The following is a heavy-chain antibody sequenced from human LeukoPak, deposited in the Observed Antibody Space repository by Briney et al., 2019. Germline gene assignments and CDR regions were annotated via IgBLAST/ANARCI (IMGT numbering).Heavy chain of an antibody. CDR3: ARGGYCFDGRGGAFDV. CDR2: ISYDGSNK. J-gene: IGHJ3*01. Sequence: GGSLRLSCAASTFMFSNYAMHWVRQAPGRGLEWVTLISYDGSNKHYTDSVKGRFTVSRDNSKNTVYLQMNSLRAEDTAVYYCARGGYCFDGRGGAFDVWGQGTMVTVSS. CDR1: TFMFSNYA. D-gene: IGHD2-15*01. V-gene: IGHV3-30*04.